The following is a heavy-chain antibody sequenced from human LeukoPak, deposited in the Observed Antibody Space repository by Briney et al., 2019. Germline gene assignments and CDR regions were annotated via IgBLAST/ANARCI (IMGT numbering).Heavy chain of an antibody. CDR2: IRSKTESYAT. J-gene: IGHJ4*02. CDR1: GFTFSGAA. D-gene: IGHD6-19*01. V-gene: IGHV3-73*01. CDR3: TLSVAVPGTSDY. Sequence: GGSLRLSCAASGFTFSGAAMHWVRQASGKGLEWVGRIRSKTESYATEYAASVKGRFTISRDESQNVAYLQMNSLKTEDTAVYYCTLSVAVPGTSDYWGQGTLVTVSS.